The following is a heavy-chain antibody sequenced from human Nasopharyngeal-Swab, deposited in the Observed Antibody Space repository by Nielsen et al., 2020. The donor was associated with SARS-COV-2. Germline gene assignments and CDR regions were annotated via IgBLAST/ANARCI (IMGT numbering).Heavy chain of an antibody. CDR3: ARGRQQWLIYDY. CDR2: INHGGGT. V-gene: IGHV4-34*01. D-gene: IGHD6-19*01. J-gene: IGHJ4*02. CDR1: GGSFSSYY. Sequence: SQTLSLTCAVYGGSFSSYYWTWIRQPPGKGLEWIGEINHGGGTNYNPSLKSRVTISVDTSKNQSSLNLSSVTAADTAVYYCARGRQQWLIYDYWGQGTLVTVSS.